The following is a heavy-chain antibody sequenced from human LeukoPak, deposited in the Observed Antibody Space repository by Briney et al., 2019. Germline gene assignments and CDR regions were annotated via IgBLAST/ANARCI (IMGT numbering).Heavy chain of an antibody. Sequence: GRSLRLSCAASGFTFSSYGMHWVRQAPGKGLEWMAVIWYDGSNKYYADSVKGRFTISRDNSKNTLYLQMNSPRAEDTAVYYCARSRLRSYVYFDYWGQGTLVTVSS. CDR2: IWYDGSNK. CDR1: GFTFSSYG. D-gene: IGHD1-26*01. J-gene: IGHJ4*02. CDR3: ARSRLRSYVYFDY. V-gene: IGHV3-33*01.